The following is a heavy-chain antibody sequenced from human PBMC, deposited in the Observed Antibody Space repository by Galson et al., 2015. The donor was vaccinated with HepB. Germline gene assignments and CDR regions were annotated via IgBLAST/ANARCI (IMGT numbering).Heavy chain of an antibody. V-gene: IGHV1-18*01. J-gene: IGHJ5*02. CDR1: GYIFINYG. CDR3: ARARYGYSPPDH. Sequence: QSGAEVKKPGASVKVSCKASGYIFINYGINWVRQAPGQGLEWMGWIGTYNGNTDYAQKFQGRVTMTTDTSANTAYMEVRGLRSDDTAIFYCARARYGYSPPDHWGQGTLVTVSS. D-gene: IGHD5-18*01. CDR2: IGTYNGNT.